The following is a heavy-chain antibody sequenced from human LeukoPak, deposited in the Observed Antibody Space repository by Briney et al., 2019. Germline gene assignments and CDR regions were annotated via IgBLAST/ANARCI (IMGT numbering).Heavy chain of an antibody. CDR2: IGGTDGST. V-gene: IGHV3-23*01. D-gene: IGHD3-10*01. CDR1: GFAFTNHA. Sequence: QPGGSLRLSCVASGFAFTNHAMTWVRQAPGKGLEWVSSIGGTDGSTYYADSVRGRFTISRDNPKDTLYLQMNSLRVEDTATYYCAKRDSHGSHPYYLDSWGQGALVTVSS. CDR3: AKRDSHGSHPYYLDS. J-gene: IGHJ4*02.